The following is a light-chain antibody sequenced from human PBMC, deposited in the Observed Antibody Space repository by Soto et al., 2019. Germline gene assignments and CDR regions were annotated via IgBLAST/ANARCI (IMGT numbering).Light chain of an antibody. CDR3: QQRSSWPLT. CDR1: QSVSSS. Sequence: ESVLTQSPATLSLSPGERATLSCRASQSVSSSLAWYQQKPGQTPRLLIYDASNRATGIPARFSGSGSGTDFTLTVSSLEPEDFAVYYCQQRSSWPLTFGGGTKVAIK. J-gene: IGKJ4*01. CDR2: DAS. V-gene: IGKV3-11*01.